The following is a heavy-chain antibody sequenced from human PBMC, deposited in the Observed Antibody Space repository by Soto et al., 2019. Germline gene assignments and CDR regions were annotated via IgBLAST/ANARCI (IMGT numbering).Heavy chain of an antibody. Sequence: QVQLVQSGAEVKKPGASVKVSCKTSGYTFTSYGITWVRQAPGQGLEWMGWISGYNGNTNYAQKLQGRAAMTTDTSTGKAHMELRSLRSDDTAVYYCARDPPPYYSATSYPMGVWGRGTTVTVFS. V-gene: IGHV1-18*01. CDR3: ARDPPPYYSATSYPMGV. CDR1: GYTFTSYG. CDR2: ISGYNGNT. J-gene: IGHJ6*02. D-gene: IGHD2-15*01.